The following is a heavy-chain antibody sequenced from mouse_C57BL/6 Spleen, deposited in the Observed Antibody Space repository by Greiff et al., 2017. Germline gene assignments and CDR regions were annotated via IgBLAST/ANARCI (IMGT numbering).Heavy chain of an antibody. CDR3: ARHYGNYEENAMDY. J-gene: IGHJ4*01. D-gene: IGHD2-1*01. CDR2: IDPSDSYT. CDR1: GYTFTSYW. V-gene: IGHV1-69*01. Sequence: VQLQQPGAELVMPGASVKLSCKASGYTFTSYWMHWVKQRPGPGLEWIGEIDPSDSYTNYNQKFKGKSTLTVDKSSSTAYMQLSSLTSEDSAVYYCARHYGNYEENAMDYWGQGTSVTVSS.